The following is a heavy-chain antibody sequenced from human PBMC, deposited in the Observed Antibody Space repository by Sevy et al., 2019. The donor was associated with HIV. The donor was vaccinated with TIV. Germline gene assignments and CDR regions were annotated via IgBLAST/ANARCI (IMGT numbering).Heavy chain of an antibody. CDR3: AHRPGYDGYSYGQLYYFDY. D-gene: IGHD5-18*01. CDR1: GFSLSTSGVG. Sequence: SGPTLVNPTQTLTLTCTFSGFSLSTSGVGVGWIRQPPGKALEWLALIYWDDDKRYSPSLKDRLTITKDTSKNQVVLTMTNMDPLDTATYYCAHRPGYDGYSYGQLYYFDYWGQGTLVTVSS. CDR2: IYWDDDK. J-gene: IGHJ4*02. V-gene: IGHV2-5*02.